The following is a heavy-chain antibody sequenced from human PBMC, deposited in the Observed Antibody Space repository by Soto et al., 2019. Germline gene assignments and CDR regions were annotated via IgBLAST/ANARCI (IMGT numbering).Heavy chain of an antibody. V-gene: IGHV4-30-4*01. CDR3: ARGSYDFWSGSTYYFDY. Sequence: QVQLQESGPGLVKPSQTLSLTCTVSGGSISSGDYYWSWIRQPPGKGLEWIGYIYYSGSTYYNPSLKSRVNIAVDTSKNQFSRKLSSVTAADTAVYYCARGSYDFWSGSTYYFDYWCQGTLVTVSS. D-gene: IGHD3-3*01. CDR2: IYYSGST. J-gene: IGHJ4*02. CDR1: GGSISSGDYY.